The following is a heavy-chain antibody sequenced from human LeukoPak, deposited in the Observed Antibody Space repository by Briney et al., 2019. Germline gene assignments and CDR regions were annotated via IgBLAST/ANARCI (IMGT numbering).Heavy chain of an antibody. Sequence: SETLSLTCAVYGGSFSGYYWSWIRQPPGKGLEWIGEINHSGSTNYNPSLKSRVTISVDTSKNQFSLKLSSVTAADTAVYYSARRVRGYCSGGSCYGAFDIWGQGTMVTVSS. V-gene: IGHV4-34*01. CDR1: GGSFSGYY. CDR3: ARRVRGYCSGGSCYGAFDI. D-gene: IGHD2-15*01. CDR2: INHSGST. J-gene: IGHJ3*02.